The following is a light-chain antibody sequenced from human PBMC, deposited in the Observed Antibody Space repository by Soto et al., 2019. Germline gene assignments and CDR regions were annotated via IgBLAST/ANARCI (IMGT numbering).Light chain of an antibody. Sequence: QSVLTQPPSASGTPGQRVTISCSGSSSNIGSNYVYWYQQLPGTAPKLLIYRNNRRPSGVPDRFSGSKSGTSASLAISGLRSEDEADYYCAAWDDSLSAVVFGGGTKFTVL. CDR3: AAWDDSLSAVV. V-gene: IGLV1-47*01. J-gene: IGLJ2*01. CDR2: RNN. CDR1: SSNIGSNY.